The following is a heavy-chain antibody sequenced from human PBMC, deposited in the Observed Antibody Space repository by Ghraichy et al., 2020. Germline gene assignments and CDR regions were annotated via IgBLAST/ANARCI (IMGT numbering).Heavy chain of an antibody. J-gene: IGHJ6*02. D-gene: IGHD3-3*01. CDR2: IRPNSGKT. Sequence: ASVKVSCKASGDTFPSFAINWVRQARGQGLEWMGWIRPNSGKTNYAREILGRVTLTTERSTSTVYMELRGLRSDDTAVYYCARGFPDPDFWSAVYRASSYYVMDLWGQGTTVTVS. V-gene: IGHV1-18*01. CDR3: ARGFPDPDFWSAVYRASSYYVMDL. CDR1: GDTFPSFA.